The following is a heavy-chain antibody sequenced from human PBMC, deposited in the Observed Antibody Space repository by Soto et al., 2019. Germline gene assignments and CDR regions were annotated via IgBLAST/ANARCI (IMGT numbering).Heavy chain of an antibody. CDR3: ARDYGGNSDY. CDR2: IIPIFGTE. J-gene: IGHJ4*02. CDR1: GWALRNYS. D-gene: IGHD4-17*01. V-gene: IGHV1-69*13. Sequence: SSVKVSCKQSGWALRNYSLRWVLQAPGQGREWMGWIIPIFGTENYAQKFQGRVTITADESTSTAYMELSSLRSEDTAVYYFARDYGGNSDYWGQGTLVTVSS.